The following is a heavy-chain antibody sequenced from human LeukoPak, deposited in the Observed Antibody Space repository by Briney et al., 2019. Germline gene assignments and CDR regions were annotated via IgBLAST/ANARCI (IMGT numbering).Heavy chain of an antibody. CDR1: GYSFTTNW. Sequence: GESLKISCKGSGYSFTTNWIGWVRQMPGKGLEWMGIIYPGDSDTRYSPSFQGQVTISADKSISTAYLQWSSLKASDTAMYYCARGKIGYSYGSYYWGQGTLVTVSS. CDR3: ARGKIGYSYGSYY. CDR2: IYPGDSDT. D-gene: IGHD5-18*01. V-gene: IGHV5-51*01. J-gene: IGHJ4*02.